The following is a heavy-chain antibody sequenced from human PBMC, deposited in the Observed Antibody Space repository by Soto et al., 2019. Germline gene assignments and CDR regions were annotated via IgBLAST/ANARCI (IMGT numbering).Heavy chain of an antibody. Sequence: EVQLVESGGGLVQPGGSLRLSCAASGFTVSSNYMSWVRQAPGKGLEWVSVIYSDGSTYYADSVKVRFTISRDNSKIPLYLQMNRLRAEDTAVYYCARAGYGGRDAFDICGRGTMVTVSS. CDR1: GFTVSSNY. CDR2: IYSDGST. D-gene: IGHD5-12*01. J-gene: IGHJ3*02. CDR3: ARAGYGGRDAFDI. V-gene: IGHV3-66*01.